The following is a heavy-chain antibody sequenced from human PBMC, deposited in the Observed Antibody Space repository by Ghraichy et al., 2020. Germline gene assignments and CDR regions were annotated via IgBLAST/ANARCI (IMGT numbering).Heavy chain of an antibody. CDR2: TYSAGGT. J-gene: IGHJ6*02. CDR3: ARAPGIIGSTSQEDYGMDV. CDR1: GFPFSSYA. Sequence: GGSLRLSCAASGFPFSSYAMSWVRQAPGKGLECVSVTYSAGGTSYAESVKGSFSSSRDVSKNTMYLQMDSLRAEDTAVYYCARAPGIIGSTSQEDYGMDVWGQGTRVTVSS. D-gene: IGHD1-7*01. V-gene: IGHV3-66*01.